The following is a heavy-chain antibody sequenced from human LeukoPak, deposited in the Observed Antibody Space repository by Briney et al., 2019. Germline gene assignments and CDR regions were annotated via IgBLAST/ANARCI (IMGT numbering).Heavy chain of an antibody. J-gene: IGHJ4*02. V-gene: IGHV3-33*06. CDR3: AKDYYYDSSGYCFDY. CDR1: GFTFSSYG. D-gene: IGHD3-22*01. CDR2: IWYDGSNK. Sequence: GGSLRLSCAASGFTFSSYGMHWVRQAPGKGLEWVAVIWYDGSNKYYADSVKGRFTISRDNSKNTLYLQMNSLRAEDTAVYYCAKDYYYDSSGYCFDYWGQGTLVTVSS.